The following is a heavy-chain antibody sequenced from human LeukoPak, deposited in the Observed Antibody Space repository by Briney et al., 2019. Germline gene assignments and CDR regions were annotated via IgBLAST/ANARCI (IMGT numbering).Heavy chain of an antibody. CDR2: IYYSGTT. D-gene: IGHD3-10*01. V-gene: IGHV4-39*07. J-gene: IGHJ5*02. Sequence: SETLSLTCTVSGGLISISTYYWGWIRQPPGKGLEWIGSIYYSGTTHYNPSLKSRVTIAVDTSKNQFSLKLSSVTAADTAVYYCARTERSTMVRGVSNNWFDPWGQGTLVTVSS. CDR3: ARTERSTMVRGVSNNWFDP. CDR1: GGLISISTYY.